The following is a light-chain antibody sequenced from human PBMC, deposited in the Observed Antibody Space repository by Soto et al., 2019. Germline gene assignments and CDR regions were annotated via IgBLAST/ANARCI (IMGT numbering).Light chain of an antibody. Sequence: QTVVTQEPSLTVSPGGTVTLTCGSSTGAVTSSHYPYWFQQKPGQAPRTLIYDTSTKHSWTPARFSGSLLGGKAALTLSGAQPEDEADYYCLLAYSAARPVVFGGGTKLTVL. CDR1: TGAVTSSHY. CDR2: DTS. J-gene: IGLJ2*01. V-gene: IGLV7-46*01. CDR3: LLAYSAARPVV.